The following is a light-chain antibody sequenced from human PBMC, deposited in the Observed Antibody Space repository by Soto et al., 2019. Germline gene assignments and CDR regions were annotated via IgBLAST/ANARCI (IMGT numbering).Light chain of an antibody. V-gene: IGKV1-5*01. CDR1: QSISSW. CDR3: QHYNSYPIT. Sequence: DIQMTQSPSTLSASVGARVTITCRASQSISSWLAWYQQKPGKAPKLLIYDASSLESGVPSRFSAIVSGTELTINLRSLQPDDGETYDGQHYNSYPITFGQGTRLEIK. J-gene: IGKJ5*01. CDR2: DAS.